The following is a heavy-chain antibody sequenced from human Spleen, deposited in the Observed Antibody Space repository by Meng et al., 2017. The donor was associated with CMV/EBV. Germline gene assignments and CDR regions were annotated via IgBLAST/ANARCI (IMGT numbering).Heavy chain of an antibody. V-gene: IGHV3-66*02. CDR1: GFTVSSNY. CDR2: IYSGGST. D-gene: IGHD6-6*01. J-gene: IGHJ6*02. Sequence: GGSLRLSCAASGFTVSSNYMSWVRQAPGKGLEWVSVIYSGGSTYYADSVKGRFTISRDNSKNTVYLQMNSLRGEDTAVYYCARDRRGSIAARGMDVWGQGTTVTVSS. CDR3: ARDRRGSIAARGMDV.